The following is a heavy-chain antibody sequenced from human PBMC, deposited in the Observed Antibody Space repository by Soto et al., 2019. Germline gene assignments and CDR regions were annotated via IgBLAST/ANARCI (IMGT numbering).Heavy chain of an antibody. V-gene: IGHV3-74*01. CDR3: ASLYSSAWARDY. J-gene: IGHJ4*02. D-gene: IGHD6-19*01. CDR1: GFTFSSCW. CDR2: ISSDGSST. Sequence: LRLSCAASGFTFSSCWMHWVRQVPGKGLVWVSRISSDGSSTDYAASVKGRFTISRDNARNTLYLQMNNLRAEDTAVYYCASLYSSAWARDYWGQGTLVTVSS.